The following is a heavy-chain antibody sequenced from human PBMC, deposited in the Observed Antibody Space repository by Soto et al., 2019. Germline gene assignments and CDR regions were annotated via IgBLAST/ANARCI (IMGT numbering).Heavy chain of an antibody. Sequence: GGSLRLSCAASGFTFSSYSMNWVRQAPGKGLEWVSSISSSSSYIYYADSVKGRFTISRDNAKNSLYLQMDSLRAEDTAVYYCASEALYCGGDCYTPDYWGHGTLATVSS. CDR3: ASEALYCGGDCYTPDY. V-gene: IGHV3-21*01. J-gene: IGHJ4*01. CDR1: GFTFSSYS. CDR2: ISSSSSYI. D-gene: IGHD2-21*02.